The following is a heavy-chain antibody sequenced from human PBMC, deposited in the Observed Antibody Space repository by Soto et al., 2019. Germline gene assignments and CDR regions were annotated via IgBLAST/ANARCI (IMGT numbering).Heavy chain of an antibody. V-gene: IGHV5-51*01. CDR1: GYSFTSYW. CDR2: IYPGDSDT. Sequence: PGESLKISCKVSGYSFTSYWIAWERQMPGKGLEWMGIIYPGDSDTRYSPSFQGQVTISADKSISTAYLQWSSLKASDTAMYYCARVPLYSSSVGEYYYGMDVWGQGTTVTVSS. D-gene: IGHD6-6*01. J-gene: IGHJ6*02. CDR3: ARVPLYSSSVGEYYYGMDV.